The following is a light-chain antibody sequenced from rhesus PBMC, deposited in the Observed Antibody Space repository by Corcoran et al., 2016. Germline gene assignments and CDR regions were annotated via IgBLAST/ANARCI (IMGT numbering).Light chain of an antibody. V-gene: IGKV1-43*01. J-gene: IGKJ4*01. CDR1: QDISTY. CDR2: AAS. CDR3: RQDGSTPLT. Sequence: EIQMTQSPSSLSASAGDRVTITCRASQDISTYLHWYQHKPGKAPQHLIYAASSLESGAPSRFSGSGAWTKVTLTSRSLQSEDFATYYGRQDGSTPLTFGGGTNVEI.